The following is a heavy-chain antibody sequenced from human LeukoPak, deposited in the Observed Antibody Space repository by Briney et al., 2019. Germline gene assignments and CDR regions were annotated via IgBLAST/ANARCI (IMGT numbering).Heavy chain of an antibody. CDR2: IRQDGNEK. Sequence: GGSLRLSCAASGFTFSSSWMSWVRRAPGKGLEWVANIRQDGNEKYFADSVKGRFTISRDNAENSLFLQVNSLRAEDTAVYYCARDRTGAGLDYWGQGTLVTVSS. CDR3: ARDRTGAGLDY. CDR1: GFTFSSSW. J-gene: IGHJ4*02. D-gene: IGHD1-14*01. V-gene: IGHV3-7*03.